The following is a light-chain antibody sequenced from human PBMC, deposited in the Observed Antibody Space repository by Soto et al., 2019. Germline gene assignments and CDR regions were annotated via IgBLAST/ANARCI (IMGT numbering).Light chain of an antibody. V-gene: IGLV1-44*01. CDR3: AAWDDSLNGRV. Sequence: QSVLTQPPSASGTPGQRVTISCSGSSSNIGSNTVNWYHQLPGTAPKLLIYSNNQRPPGVPDRLSGSKSGTSASLAISGLQSEDEADYYCAAWDDSLNGRVFGGGTKVTVL. CDR1: SSNIGSNT. J-gene: IGLJ3*02. CDR2: SNN.